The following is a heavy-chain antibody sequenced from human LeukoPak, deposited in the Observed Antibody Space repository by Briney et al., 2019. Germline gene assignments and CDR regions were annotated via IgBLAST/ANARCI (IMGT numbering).Heavy chain of an antibody. CDR2: IYTSGST. Sequence: SETLSLTCTVSGGSISSGSYYWSWIRQPAGKGLEWIGRIYTSGSTNYNPSLKSRVTISVDTSKNQFSLKLSSVTAADTAVYYCAGDSSDNQSKYRNSYMDVWGKGTTVTVSS. D-gene: IGHD2/OR15-2a*01. J-gene: IGHJ6*03. CDR1: GGSISSGSYY. CDR3: AGDSSDNQSKYRNSYMDV. V-gene: IGHV4-61*02.